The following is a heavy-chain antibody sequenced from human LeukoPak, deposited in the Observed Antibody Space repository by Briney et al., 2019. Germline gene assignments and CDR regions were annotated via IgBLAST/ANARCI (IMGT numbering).Heavy chain of an antibody. CDR1: GYTFTSYG. CDR2: ISAYNGNT. D-gene: IGHD3-10*01. CDR3: ARDRPDYYGSGNDWFDP. Sequence: ASVKVSCKASGYTFTSYGISWVRQAPGQGPEWMGWISAYNGNTNYAQKLQGRVTMTTDTSTSTAYMELRSLRSDDTAVYYCARDRPDYYGSGNDWFDPWGQGTLVTVSS. J-gene: IGHJ5*02. V-gene: IGHV1-18*01.